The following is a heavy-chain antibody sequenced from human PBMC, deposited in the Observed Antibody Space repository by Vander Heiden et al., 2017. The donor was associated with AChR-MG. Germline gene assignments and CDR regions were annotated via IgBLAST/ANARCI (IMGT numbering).Heavy chain of an antibody. Sequence: EVQLLESGGGLVQRGGSLRRSCAASGFTFSSYAISWVRQTPGRGLEWAPGTCNNGGNTIVADSVKGRFTISSDNAKNMLYLQMTSLSAEVTAVYYCAKDDSPSYGSESDPFVCWG. D-gene: IGHD3-10*01. V-gene: IGHV3-23*01. CDR1: GFTFSSYA. J-gene: IGHJ6*01. CDR3: AKDDSPSYGSESDPFVC. CDR2: TCNNGGNT.